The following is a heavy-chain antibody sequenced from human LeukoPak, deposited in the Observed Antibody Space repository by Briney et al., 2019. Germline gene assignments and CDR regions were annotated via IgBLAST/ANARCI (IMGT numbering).Heavy chain of an antibody. D-gene: IGHD3-22*01. V-gene: IGHV3-7*01. CDR2: IYNNGSLQ. Sequence: GGSLRLSCAASGFTLSHYYMTWVRQAPGKGLEWVANIYNNGSLQYYVDSVKGRFTISRDTAKNSLFLQMNSLRAEDTAVYYCARDTSCSDSNVYYDTLDIWGQGTLVTVSS. J-gene: IGHJ3*02. CDR3: ARDTSCSDSNVYYDTLDI. CDR1: GFTLSHYY.